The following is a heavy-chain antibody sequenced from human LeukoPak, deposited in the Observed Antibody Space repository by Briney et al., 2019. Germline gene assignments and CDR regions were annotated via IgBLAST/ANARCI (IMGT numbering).Heavy chain of an antibody. D-gene: IGHD3-10*01. V-gene: IGHV3-48*01. CDR2: IGIDSGNT. J-gene: IGHJ4*02. CDR1: GFLFNDYS. Sequence: GGSLILSCSASGFLFNDYSMNWVRQAPGKGLEWISYIGIDSGNTHYADSVRGRFVISADRATNSVYLHMTRLRVDDTAVYYCARDFRFAFDNWGQGTLVTVFS. CDR3: ARDFRFAFDN.